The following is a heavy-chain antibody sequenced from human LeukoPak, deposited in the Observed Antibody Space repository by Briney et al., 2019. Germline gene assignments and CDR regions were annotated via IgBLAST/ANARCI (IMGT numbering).Heavy chain of an antibody. CDR3: ARTPVYYDSSGYLG. V-gene: IGHV1-69*05. CDR1: GGTFSSYG. J-gene: IGHJ4*02. Sequence: GASVKVSCKASGGTFSSYGISWVRQAPGQGLEWMGRIIPIFGTANYAQKFQGRVTITTDESTNTAYMDLNSLRSEDTAVYYCARTPVYYDSSGYLGWGQGTLVTVSS. CDR2: IIPIFGTA. D-gene: IGHD3-22*01.